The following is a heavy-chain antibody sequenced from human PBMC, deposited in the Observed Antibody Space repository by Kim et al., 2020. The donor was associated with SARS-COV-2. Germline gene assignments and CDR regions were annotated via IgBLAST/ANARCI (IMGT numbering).Heavy chain of an antibody. J-gene: IGHJ6*03. V-gene: IGHV3-9*01. D-gene: IGHD6-19*01. CDR3: AKEAGYSSLYYYYYMDV. Sequence: GGSLRLSCAASGFTFGDYAMYWVRQAPGKGLEWVSGISWNSGSIGYADSVKGRFTISRDNAKNSLYLQMNSLRAEDTALYYCAKEAGYSSLYYYYYMDVWGKGTTVTVSS. CDR1: GFTFGDYA. CDR2: ISWNSGSI.